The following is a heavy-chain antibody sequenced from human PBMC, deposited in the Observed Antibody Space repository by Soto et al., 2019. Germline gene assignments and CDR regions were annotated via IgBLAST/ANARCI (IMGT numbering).Heavy chain of an antibody. CDR2: ISGTSGHT. V-gene: IGHV3-23*01. CDR1: GFHFDRYP. D-gene: IGHD2-8*01. CDR3: AKDPPISCSTNGVCPRDDMDV. Sequence: EAQLLESGGGLVQPAGSLRLSCAASGFHFDRYPMSWVRQAPGKGLEWVSSISGTSGHTYYADSVRGRFTISRENSKNTLFLQISSLRAEDTAVYYCAKDPPISCSTNGVCPRDDMDVWGQGTTVTVSS. J-gene: IGHJ6*02.